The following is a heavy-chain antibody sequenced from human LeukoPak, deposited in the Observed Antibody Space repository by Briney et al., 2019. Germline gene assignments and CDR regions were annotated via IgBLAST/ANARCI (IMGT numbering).Heavy chain of an antibody. J-gene: IGHJ4*02. Sequence: SETLSLTCTVSGGSISSYYWSWIRQPPGKGLEWIGDTHHSGSTNYNPSLKSRVTISVDTSKNQFSLKLSSVTAADTAVYYCARHITRRYFDYRGQGTLVTVSS. V-gene: IGHV4-59*08. D-gene: IGHD1-20*01. CDR2: THHSGST. CDR1: GGSISSYY. CDR3: ARHITRRYFDY.